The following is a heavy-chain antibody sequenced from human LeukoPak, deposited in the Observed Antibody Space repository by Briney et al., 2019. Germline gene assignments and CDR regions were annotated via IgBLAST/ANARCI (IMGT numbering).Heavy chain of an antibody. J-gene: IGHJ5*02. Sequence: GGSLRLSCAASGFTFSTYWMSWVRQAPGKGLEWVANIKQDGSEKYYVDSVKGRFAISRDNAKNSLFLQTNTLRVEDTAVYYCAKDSLLTVVSPVAASWGQGTLVTVSS. CDR3: AKDSLLTVVSPVAAS. D-gene: IGHD4-23*01. CDR1: GFTFSTYW. CDR2: IKQDGSEK. V-gene: IGHV3-7*01.